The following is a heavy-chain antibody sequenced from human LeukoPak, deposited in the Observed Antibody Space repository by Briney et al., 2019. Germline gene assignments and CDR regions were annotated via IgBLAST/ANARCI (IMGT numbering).Heavy chain of an antibody. Sequence: GESLKISCKGSGYSFTSYWIGWVRQMPGKGLGWMGIIYPGDSDTRYSPSFQGQVTISADKSISTAYLQWSSLKASDTAMYYCARRGYCSGGSCYSGVWFDPWGQGTLVTVSS. CDR3: ARRGYCSGGSCYSGVWFDP. CDR1: GYSFTSYW. D-gene: IGHD2-15*01. V-gene: IGHV5-51*01. J-gene: IGHJ5*02. CDR2: IYPGDSDT.